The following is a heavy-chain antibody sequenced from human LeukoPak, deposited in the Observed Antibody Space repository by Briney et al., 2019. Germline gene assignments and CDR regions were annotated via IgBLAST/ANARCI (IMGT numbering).Heavy chain of an antibody. CDR1: GFTFSTYV. V-gene: IGHV3-23*01. D-gene: IGHD2-15*01. J-gene: IGHJ4*02. CDR3: ARSRLLTDFYFDF. Sequence: GGSLRLSCAASGFTFSTYVMTWVRQAPGKGLEWVSTISGSGDTTYYADSVKGRFTISRDNSKNTLYLQMSGLRAEDTAIYYCARSRLLTDFYFDFWGQGALVTVSS. CDR2: ISGSGDTT.